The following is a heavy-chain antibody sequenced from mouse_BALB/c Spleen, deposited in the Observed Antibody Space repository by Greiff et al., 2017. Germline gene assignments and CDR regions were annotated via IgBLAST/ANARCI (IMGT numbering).Heavy chain of an antibody. D-gene: IGHD1-2*01. Sequence: EVMLVESGGGLVQPGGSRKLSCAASGFTFSSFGMHWVRQAPEKGLEWVAYISSGSSTIYYADTVKGRFTISRDNPKNTLFLQMTSLRSEDTAMYYCARFITTAPYAMDYWGQGTSVTVSS. J-gene: IGHJ4*01. V-gene: IGHV5-17*02. CDR1: GFTFSSFG. CDR3: ARFITTAPYAMDY. CDR2: ISSGSSTI.